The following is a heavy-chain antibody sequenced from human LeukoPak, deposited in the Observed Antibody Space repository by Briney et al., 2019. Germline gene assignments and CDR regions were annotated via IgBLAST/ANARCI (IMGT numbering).Heavy chain of an antibody. J-gene: IGHJ3*02. Sequence: KSSETLSLTCTVSGGSISSGGYYWSWIRQHPGKGLGWIGYIYYSGSTYYNPSLKSRVTISVDTSKNQFSLKLSSVTAADTAVYYCARDSDDSSGYYILSGAFDIWGQGTMVTVSS. V-gene: IGHV4-31*03. D-gene: IGHD3-22*01. CDR3: ARDSDDSSGYYILSGAFDI. CDR2: IYYSGST. CDR1: GGSISSGGYY.